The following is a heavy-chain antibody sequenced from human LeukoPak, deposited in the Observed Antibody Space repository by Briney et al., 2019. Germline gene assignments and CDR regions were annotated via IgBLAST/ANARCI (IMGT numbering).Heavy chain of an antibody. CDR1: GYTFTSYG. D-gene: IGHD3-9*01. V-gene: IGHV1-18*01. CDR3: ARVRSWYDILTGYYSTSPGYYFDY. J-gene: IGHJ4*02. CDR2: ISAYNGNT. Sequence: ASVKVSCKASGYTFTSYGISWVRQAPGQGLEWMGWISAYNGNTNYAQKLQGRVTMTTATSTSTAYMELRSLRSDDTAVYYCARVRSWYDILTGYYSTSPGYYFDYWGQGTLVTVSS.